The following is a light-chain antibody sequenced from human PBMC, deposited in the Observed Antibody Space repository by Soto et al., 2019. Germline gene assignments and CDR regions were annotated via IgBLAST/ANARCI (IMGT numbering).Light chain of an antibody. Sequence: QSVLTQPPSVSGASGQRVTISCTGSSSNIGAGYDVHWYQQLPGTAPKLLIYGNSNRPSGVPDRFSGSKSGTSASLAITGLQAEDEADYYCQSYDSSLSGCVFCGGTKLTVL. CDR3: QSYDSSLSGCV. J-gene: IGLJ3*02. CDR2: GNS. CDR1: SSNIGAGYD. V-gene: IGLV1-40*01.